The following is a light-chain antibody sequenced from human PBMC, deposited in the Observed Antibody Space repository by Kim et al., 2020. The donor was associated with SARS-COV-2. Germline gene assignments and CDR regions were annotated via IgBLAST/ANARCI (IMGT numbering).Light chain of an antibody. CDR1: SLRSYY. V-gene: IGLV3-19*01. Sequence: VALGQTVRITCQGDSLRSYYASWYQQKPGQAPVLVIYGKNNRPSGIPDRFSGSSSGNTASLTITGAQAGDEADYYCNSRDSSGNRVFGGGTQLTVL. CDR3: NSRDSSGNRV. CDR2: GKN. J-gene: IGLJ3*02.